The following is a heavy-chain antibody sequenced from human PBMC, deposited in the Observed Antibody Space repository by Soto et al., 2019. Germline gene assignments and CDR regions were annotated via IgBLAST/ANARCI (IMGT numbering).Heavy chain of an antibody. CDR1: GYTFTGYY. V-gene: IGHV1-2*02. Sequence: ASVKVSCKASGYTFTGYYMHWVRQAPGQGLEWMGWINPNSGGTKSAQKFQGRVTMTRDTSITTAYMELRRLRSDDTAVYYCARDLEGSILGRYYYYGMDVWGQGTTVTVSS. CDR2: INPNSGGT. CDR3: ARDLEGSILGRYYYYGMDV. D-gene: IGHD1-26*01. J-gene: IGHJ6*02.